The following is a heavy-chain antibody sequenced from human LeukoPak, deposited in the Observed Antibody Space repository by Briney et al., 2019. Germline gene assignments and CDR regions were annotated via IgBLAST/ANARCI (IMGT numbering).Heavy chain of an antibody. CDR2: IYSSGIT. J-gene: IGHJ2*01. V-gene: IGHV4-4*08. Sequence: SETLSLTCSVSGGSMFSYYWNWIRQPPGKGLEWIGYIYSSGITNYNPSLRSRGTISVATSRNQFSLRLTSVTAEDTAIYYCARSAYYDSSGFHPTSGYFDLWGRGTLVTVSS. CDR3: ARSAYYDSSGFHPTSGYFDL. D-gene: IGHD3-16*01. CDR1: GGSMFSYY.